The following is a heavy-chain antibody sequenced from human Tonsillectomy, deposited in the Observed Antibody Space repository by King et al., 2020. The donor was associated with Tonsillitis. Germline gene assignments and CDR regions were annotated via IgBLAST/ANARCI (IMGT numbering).Heavy chain of an antibody. Sequence: VQLVESGGGVVQPGRSLRLSCAASGFTFSNYGMHWVRQAPGKGLEWVAVISYDGSNEYYADSVKGRFTISRDNSKNTLYLQMNSLRPEDTAVYYCAGGHGDYEDYFDYWGQGALVTVSS. CDR2: ISYDGSNE. CDR3: AGGHGDYEDYFDY. CDR1: GFTFSNYG. J-gene: IGHJ4*02. V-gene: IGHV3-33*05. D-gene: IGHD4-17*01.